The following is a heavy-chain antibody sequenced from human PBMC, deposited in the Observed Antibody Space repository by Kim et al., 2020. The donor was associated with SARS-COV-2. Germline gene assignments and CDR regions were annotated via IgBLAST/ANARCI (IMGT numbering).Heavy chain of an antibody. V-gene: IGHV1-8*01. J-gene: IGHJ6*02. Sequence: GDAQKFQGRVSMTRNTSISTAYMELSSLRSEDTAVYYCARIYYYYGMDVWGQGTTVTVSS. CDR3: ARIYYYYGMDV.